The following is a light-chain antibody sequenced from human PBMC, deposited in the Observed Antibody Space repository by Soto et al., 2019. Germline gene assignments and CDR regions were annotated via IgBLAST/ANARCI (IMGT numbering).Light chain of an antibody. Sequence: ELVLTQSPGTLSLSPGERATLSCRASQSVSSNYLAWYQQKPGQAPRLLMYDASSRATGIPDRFSGSGSGTDFTLTISRLEPEDFAVYYCQQYSSSRTFGQGTKVDI. V-gene: IGKV3-20*01. CDR3: QQYSSSRT. J-gene: IGKJ1*01. CDR2: DAS. CDR1: QSVSSNY.